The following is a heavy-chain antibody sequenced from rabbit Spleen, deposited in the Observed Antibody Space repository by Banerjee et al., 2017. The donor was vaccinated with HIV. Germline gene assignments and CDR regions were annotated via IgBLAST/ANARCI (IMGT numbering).Heavy chain of an antibody. CDR3: VRDLVDYDNL. D-gene: IGHD3-3*01. J-gene: IGHJ4*01. CDR2: IYAGSSGFT. Sequence: QEQLVESGGGLVKPGASLTLTCTASGFSLTSSDYMCWVRQAPGKGLEWIACIYAGSSGFTYHASWAKGRFTISKTSSTTVSLQMTSLTAADTATYFCVRDLVDYDNLWGQGTLVTVS. CDR1: GFSLTSSDY. V-gene: IGHV1S45*01.